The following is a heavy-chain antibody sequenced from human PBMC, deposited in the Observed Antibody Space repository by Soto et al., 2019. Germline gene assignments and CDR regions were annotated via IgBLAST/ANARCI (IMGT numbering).Heavy chain of an antibody. CDR1: GGSISSGGYY. CDR3: ARDSIRIAAAGTDYYYGMDV. V-gene: IGHV4-31*03. Sequence: PSETLSLTCTVSGGSISSGGYYWSWARQHPGKGLEWIGYIYYSGSTYYNPSLKSRVTISVDTSKNQFSLKLSSVTAADTAVYYCARDSIRIAAAGTDYYYGMDVWGQGTTVTVS. CDR2: IYYSGST. J-gene: IGHJ6*02. D-gene: IGHD6-13*01.